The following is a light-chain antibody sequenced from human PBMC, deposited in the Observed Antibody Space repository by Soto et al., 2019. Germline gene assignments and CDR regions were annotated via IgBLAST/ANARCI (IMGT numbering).Light chain of an antibody. CDR2: AAS. Sequence: AIRMTQSPSSFSASTGDRVTITCRASQGISSYLAWYQQKPGKAPKLLIYAASTLQSGVPSRFRGSGSGTDFTLTISCLKSEDFVPYYCQQYESYPFTFGPGTKVDIK. CDR3: QQYESYPFT. CDR1: QGISSY. J-gene: IGKJ3*01. V-gene: IGKV1-8*01.